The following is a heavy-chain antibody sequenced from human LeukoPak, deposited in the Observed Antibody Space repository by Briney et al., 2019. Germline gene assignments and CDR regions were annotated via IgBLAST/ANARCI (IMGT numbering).Heavy chain of an antibody. V-gene: IGHV3-9*02. J-gene: IGHJ4*02. CDR1: GFTPDDYA. Sequence: GGSLRLSCAASGFTPDDYAIHWVRQVPGKGLEWVSGIYWRSDGKGYADSVKGRFTISKDKAKNFLYLQMNSLRAEDTALYYCTRVGYIDEGIDYWGQGTLVTVSS. CDR2: IYWRSDGK. D-gene: IGHD5-24*01. CDR3: TRVGYIDEGIDY.